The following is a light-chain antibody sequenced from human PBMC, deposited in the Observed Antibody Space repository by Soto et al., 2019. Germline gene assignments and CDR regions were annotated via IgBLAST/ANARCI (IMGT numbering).Light chain of an antibody. Sequence: EIVMTQSPATLSVSPGERATLSCRASQSVSSNLPGYQQKPGQAPRLLIYGAFNRAAGIPARFSGSGSGTDFTLTISSLEPEDSAVYYCQQRNIWPPLTFGQGTRLEIK. CDR2: GAF. J-gene: IGKJ5*01. CDR3: QQRNIWPPLT. CDR1: QSVSSN. V-gene: IGKV3D-15*01.